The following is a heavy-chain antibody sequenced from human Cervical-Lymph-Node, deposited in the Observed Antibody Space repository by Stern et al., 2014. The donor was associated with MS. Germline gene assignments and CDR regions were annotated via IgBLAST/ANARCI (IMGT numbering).Heavy chain of an antibody. CDR1: GFTFSDFF. CDR2: ISPRGNTI. Sequence: VQLVESGGGLVKPGGSLRLSCAASGFTFSDFFMSWIRQAPGKGLEWVSHISPRGNTIYYADSVKGRFTISRDNAKNSLYLQMNNLRAEDTAVYYCVRPVRSGWYDWYFDIWGRGTQVTVSS. D-gene: IGHD6-19*01. CDR3: VRPVRSGWYDWYFDI. J-gene: IGHJ2*01. V-gene: IGHV3-11*01.